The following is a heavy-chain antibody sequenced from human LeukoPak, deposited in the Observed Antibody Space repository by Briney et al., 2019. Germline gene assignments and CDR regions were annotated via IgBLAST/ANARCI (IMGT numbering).Heavy chain of an antibody. D-gene: IGHD3-22*01. CDR3: ANTLRPTYYYDSSGYYPFDY. CDR2: ISGSGGST. V-gene: IGHV3-23*01. J-gene: IGHJ4*02. CDR1: GFTFSNYP. Sequence: PGGSLRLSCAASGFTFSNYPMNWVRQAPGKGLEWVSAISGSGGSTYYADSVKGRFTISRDNSKNTLYLQMNSLRAEDTAVYYCANTLRPTYYYDSSGYYPFDYWGQGTLVTVSS.